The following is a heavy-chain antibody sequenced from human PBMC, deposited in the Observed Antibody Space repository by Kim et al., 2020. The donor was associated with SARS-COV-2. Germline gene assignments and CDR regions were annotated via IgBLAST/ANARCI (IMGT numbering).Heavy chain of an antibody. D-gene: IGHD3-9*01. V-gene: IGHV1-69*13. CDR3: ARGMDDILTGYPDVPRGAFDI. CDR1: GGTFSSYA. CDR2: IIPIFGTA. J-gene: IGHJ3*02. Sequence: SVKVSCKASGGTFSSYAISWVRQAPGQGLEWMGGIIPIFGTANYAQKFQGRVTITADESTSTAYMELSSLRSEDTAVYYCARGMDDILTGYPDVPRGAFDIWGQVTVVTVSS.